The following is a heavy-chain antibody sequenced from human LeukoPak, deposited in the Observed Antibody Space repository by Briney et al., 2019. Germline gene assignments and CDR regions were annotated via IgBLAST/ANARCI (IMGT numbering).Heavy chain of an antibody. V-gene: IGHV1-69*04. J-gene: IGHJ4*02. Sequence: SVKVSCKASGGTFSSYAISWVRQAPGQGLEWMGRIIPILGIANYAQKFQGRVTITADKSTSTAYMELSSLRSVDTAVYYCARENYYGSGSYLDYWGQGTLVTVSS. CDR2: IIPILGIA. CDR3: ARENYYGSGSYLDY. D-gene: IGHD3-10*01. CDR1: GGTFSSYA.